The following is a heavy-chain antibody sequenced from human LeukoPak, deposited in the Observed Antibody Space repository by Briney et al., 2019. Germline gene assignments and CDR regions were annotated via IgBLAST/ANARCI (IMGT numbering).Heavy chain of an antibody. CDR1: GASISNYY. D-gene: IGHD1-26*01. CDR3: ARLGSYHDF. J-gene: IGHJ4*02. V-gene: IGHV4-4*09. Sequence: KASETLSLTCTVSGASISNYYLSWIRQTPEKGLEWMGHIHSSGGSSYYPALKSRLTLSIDTSRNQLSLKLPSVTAADTAVYFCARLGSYHDFWGQGALVTVSS. CDR2: IHSSGGS.